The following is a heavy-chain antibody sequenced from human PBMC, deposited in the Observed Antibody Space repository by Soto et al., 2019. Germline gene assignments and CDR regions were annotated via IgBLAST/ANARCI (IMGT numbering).Heavy chain of an antibody. CDR1: GYTLTQLS. D-gene: IGHD6-6*01. Sequence: ASVKVSCQVSGYTLTQLSMHWVRQAPGKGLEWMGGFDPEDGETIYAQKFQGRVTMTEDTSTDTAYMELSSLRSEDTAVYYCATDYNLYSSSARYAFDIWGQGTMVTVSS. CDR3: ATDYNLYSSSARYAFDI. V-gene: IGHV1-24*01. CDR2: FDPEDGET. J-gene: IGHJ3*02.